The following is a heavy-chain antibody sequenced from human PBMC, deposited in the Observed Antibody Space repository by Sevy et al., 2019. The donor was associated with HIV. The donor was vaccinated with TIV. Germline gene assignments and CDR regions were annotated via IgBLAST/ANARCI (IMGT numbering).Heavy chain of an antibody. Sequence: SETLSLTCNVSGDSISNNYWSWIRQPPGKGLEWIGYIYYSGRTNYSPSLKTRVTISTDTFKNQFSLNLTSATAADTAVYYCARAWQAYDYAVDVWGQGTTVTVSS. CDR1: GDSISNNY. V-gene: IGHV4-59*01. D-gene: IGHD5-12*01. CDR3: ARAWQAYDYAVDV. CDR2: IYYSGRT. J-gene: IGHJ6*02.